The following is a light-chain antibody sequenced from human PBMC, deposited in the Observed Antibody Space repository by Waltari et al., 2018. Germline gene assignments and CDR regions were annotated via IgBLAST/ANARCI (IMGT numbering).Light chain of an antibody. CDR2: EDD. CDR1: NDNIGLNL. J-gene: IGLJ2*01. V-gene: IGLV1-51*02. Sequence: QSTLTQPPSVSAAPGQRVTLSCSGTNDNIGLNLVSWYRQFPGAAPQLLIYEDDKRPSGIPDRFSASKSGTSATLAITGLQTGDEADYYCATWDVRLTPRHIFSGGTKVTVL. CDR3: ATWDVRLTPRHI.